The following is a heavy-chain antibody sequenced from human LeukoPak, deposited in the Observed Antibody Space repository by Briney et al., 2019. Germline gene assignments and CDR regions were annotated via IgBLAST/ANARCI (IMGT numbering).Heavy chain of an antibody. Sequence: GGSLRLSCVASGFSFSSFSMSWGRQAPGKGLEWVADIKQDGSEKYFLDSVKGRFTISRDHANNSLYLQMNSLRVEDTAVYYCARDTRHYDFWSGYYDYWGQGTLVTVSS. V-gene: IGHV3-7*01. J-gene: IGHJ4*02. D-gene: IGHD3-3*01. CDR1: GFSFSSFS. CDR3: ARDTRHYDFWSGYYDY. CDR2: IKQDGSEK.